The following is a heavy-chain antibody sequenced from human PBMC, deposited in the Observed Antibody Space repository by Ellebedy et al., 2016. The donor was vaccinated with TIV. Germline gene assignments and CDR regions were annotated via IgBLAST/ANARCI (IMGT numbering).Heavy chain of an antibody. V-gene: IGHV4-59*12. CDR2: IFHTGST. J-gene: IGHJ3*02. CDR3: ARSGITIFGETDAFDM. CDR1: GGSLSSYY. D-gene: IGHD3-3*01. Sequence: SETLSLTCTVSGGSLSSYYWSWIRQPPGRGLEWLGYIFHTGSTNYKASLRSRITISVETSKNQFSLNLTSVTAADTAVYYCARSGITIFGETDAFDMWGQGTVVTVSS.